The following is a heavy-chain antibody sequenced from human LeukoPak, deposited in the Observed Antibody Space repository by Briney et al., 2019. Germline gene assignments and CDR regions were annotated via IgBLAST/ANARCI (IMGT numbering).Heavy chain of an antibody. V-gene: IGHV1-18*01. CDR3: ANSPRGLGLFDP. J-gene: IGHJ5*02. CDR1: GYTFTSYG. Sequence: ASVKVSCKASGYTFTSYGISWVRQAPGQGLEWMGWISAYNGNTNYAQKLQGRVTMTTDTSTSTAYMELRSLRSDDTAVYYCANSPRGLGLFDPWGQGTLVTISS. D-gene: IGHD2-15*01. CDR2: ISAYNGNT.